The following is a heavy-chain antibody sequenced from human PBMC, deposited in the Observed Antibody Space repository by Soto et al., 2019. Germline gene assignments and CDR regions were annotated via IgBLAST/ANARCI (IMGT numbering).Heavy chain of an antibody. D-gene: IGHD3-22*01. Sequence: QVQLVQSGAEVKKPGSSVKVSCKASGGTFSSYAISWVRQAPGQGLEWMGGIIPIFGTANYAQKFQGRVTITADECTSTAYMELSSVRSEDTAVYYCASPSSGYYLFDYWGQGTLVTVSS. V-gene: IGHV1-69*01. CDR1: GGTFSSYA. CDR2: IIPIFGTA. J-gene: IGHJ4*02. CDR3: ASPSSGYYLFDY.